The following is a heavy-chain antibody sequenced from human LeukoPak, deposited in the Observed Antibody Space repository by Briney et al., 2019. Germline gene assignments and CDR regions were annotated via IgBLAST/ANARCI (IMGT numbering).Heavy chain of an antibody. CDR3: ARGPGGAAGVYFDY. V-gene: IGHV4-38-2*02. J-gene: IGHJ4*02. D-gene: IGHD2-15*01. CDR1: GYSIRRGYY. CDR2: IHHSGNT. Sequence: PSETLSLTCTVSGYSIRRGYYWGWIRQPPGKEMEWIGSIHHSGNTYYNPSLKSRVIMSVDTSKNQFSLKLSSVTAAHTAVYYCARGPGGAAGVYFDYWGQGTLVAVSS.